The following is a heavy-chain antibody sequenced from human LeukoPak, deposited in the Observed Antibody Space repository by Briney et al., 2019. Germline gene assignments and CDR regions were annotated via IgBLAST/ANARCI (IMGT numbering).Heavy chain of an antibody. CDR2: ISTSSSYI. V-gene: IGHV3-21*01. J-gene: IGHJ5*02. D-gene: IGHD2-2*01. CDR3: ARSYCSSTTCGFDP. CDR1: GFTFSSCS. Sequence: GGSLRLSCAASGFTFSSCSMNWVRQAPGKGLEWVSSISTSSSYIYYADSLKGRFTISRDNAKNSLYLQMNSLRAEDTAVYYCARSYCSSTTCGFDPWGQGTLVTVSS.